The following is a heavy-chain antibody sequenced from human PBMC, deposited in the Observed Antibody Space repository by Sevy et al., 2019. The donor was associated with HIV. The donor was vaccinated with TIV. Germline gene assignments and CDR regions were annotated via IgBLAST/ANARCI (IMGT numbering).Heavy chain of an antibody. V-gene: IGHV3-21*01. CDR2: ISSSSSYI. CDR3: ARVAPRDCSSTSCYTVHYYYGMDV. D-gene: IGHD2-2*02. J-gene: IGHJ6*02. Sequence: GGSLRLSCAASGFTFSSYSMNWVRQAPGKGLEWVSSISSSSSYIYYADSVKGRFTISRDNAKNSLYLQMNSVRAEDTAVYYCARVAPRDCSSTSCYTVHYYYGMDVWGQGTTVTVSS. CDR1: GFTFSSYS.